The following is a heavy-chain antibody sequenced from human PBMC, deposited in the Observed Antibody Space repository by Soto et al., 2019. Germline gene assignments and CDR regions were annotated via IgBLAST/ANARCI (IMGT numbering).Heavy chain of an antibody. J-gene: IGHJ6*02. V-gene: IGHV1-69*13. CDR3: TAGYSYTMGMDV. Sequence: SVKVSCKASGGTFSSYAISWVRQAPGQGLEWMGGIIPIFGTANYAQKFQGRVTITADESTSTAYMELSSLRSEDTAVYYCTAGYSYTMGMDVWGQGTTVTVSS. CDR1: GGTFSSYA. D-gene: IGHD5-18*01. CDR2: IIPIFGTA.